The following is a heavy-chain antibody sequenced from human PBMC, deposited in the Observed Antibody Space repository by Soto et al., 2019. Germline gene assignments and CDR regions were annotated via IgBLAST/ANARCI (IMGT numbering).Heavy chain of an antibody. CDR2: IKPEGSAT. J-gene: IGHJ4*02. Sequence: EVQLVESGGGLVQPGGSLRLSCAVSGFTFGSYWMNWVRLIPGKGLEWVGYIKPEGSATYYVDSVKGRFTISRDNAKNSLYRQMNSMRVEDTCVYYCARACYCDPGCYYYFDYWGQGTLVTGSS. V-gene: IGHV3-7*01. D-gene: IGHD2-15*01. CDR1: GFTFGSYW. CDR3: ARACYCDPGCYYYFDY.